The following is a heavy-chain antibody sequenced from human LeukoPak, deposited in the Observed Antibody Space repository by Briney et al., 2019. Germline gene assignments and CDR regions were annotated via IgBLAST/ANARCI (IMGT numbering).Heavy chain of an antibody. CDR1: GYTFTSYY. J-gene: IGHJ3*02. D-gene: IGHD2-21*02. CDR3: ARDNLGDFMTIDAFDI. V-gene: IGHV1-46*01. Sequence: ASVKVSCKASGYTFTSYYMHWVRQAPGQGLDWMGIINPSGGSTSYAQKFQGRVTMTRDMSTSTVYMELSSLRSEDTAVYYCARDNLGDFMTIDAFDIWGQGTMVTVSS. CDR2: INPSGGST.